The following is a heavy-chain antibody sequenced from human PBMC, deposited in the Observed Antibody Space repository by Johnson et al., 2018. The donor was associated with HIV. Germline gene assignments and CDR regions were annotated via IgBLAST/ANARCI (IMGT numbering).Heavy chain of an antibody. V-gene: IGHV3-9*01. D-gene: IGHD3-16*01. CDR1: GFNLGDYA. J-gene: IGHJ3*02. Sequence: LLVESGGGLVQPVRSLRLSCAASGFNLGDYAMHWVRQAPGKGLEWVSGISWNGGSKGYGDSVKGRFTISRDNSKNTLYLQMNSLRAEDTAMYYCAKEKDYGAFDIWGQGTMVTVSS. CDR2: ISWNGGSK. CDR3: AKEKDYGAFDI.